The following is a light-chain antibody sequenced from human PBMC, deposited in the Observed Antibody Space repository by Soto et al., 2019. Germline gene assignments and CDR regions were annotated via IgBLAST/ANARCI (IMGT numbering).Light chain of an antibody. CDR3: QQYNSYSGT. J-gene: IGKJ1*01. CDR1: QSISTW. CDR2: DAS. V-gene: IGKV1-5*01. Sequence: DIHMTQSPSTLSASVGDRVTITCRASQSISTWLAWYQQKPGQAPKLLIYDASSLQSGVSSRFSGSGFGTEFTLTIRSLQPDDFATYYCQQYNSYSGTFGQGTKV.